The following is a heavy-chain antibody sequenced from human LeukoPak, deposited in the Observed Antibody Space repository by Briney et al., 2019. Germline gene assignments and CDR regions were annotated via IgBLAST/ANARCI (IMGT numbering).Heavy chain of an antibody. Sequence: GGSLRLSCAASGFTFSSYWMSWVRQAPGKGLEWVANIKQDGSEKYYVDSVKGRFTISRDNAKNSLFLQMNSLRAEDTAVYFCARDLYYFESEGYYASDYWGQGTLVTVSS. CDR3: ARDLYYFESEGYYASDY. J-gene: IGHJ4*02. V-gene: IGHV3-7*01. D-gene: IGHD3-22*01. CDR1: GFTFSSYW. CDR2: IKQDGSEK.